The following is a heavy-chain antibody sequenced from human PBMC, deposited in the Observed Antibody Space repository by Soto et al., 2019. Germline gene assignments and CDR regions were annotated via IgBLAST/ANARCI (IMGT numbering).Heavy chain of an antibody. CDR2: ISGSGGST. CDR3: GRRGPGTYFDY. D-gene: IGHD6-13*01. V-gene: IGHV3-23*01. CDR1: GFTFSSYA. Sequence: EVQLLESGGGLVQPGGSLRLSCAASGFTFSSYAMNWVRQAPGKGLEWVSVISGSGGSTYYADSVKGRFTISRDNSKNTLYLPMNSLRAEDTAVDYCGRRGPGTYFDYWGQGTLVTVSS. J-gene: IGHJ4*02.